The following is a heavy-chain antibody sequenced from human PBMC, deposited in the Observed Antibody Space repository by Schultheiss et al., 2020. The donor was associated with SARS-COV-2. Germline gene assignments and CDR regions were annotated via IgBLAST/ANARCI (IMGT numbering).Heavy chain of an antibody. J-gene: IGHJ4*02. V-gene: IGHV3-48*02. D-gene: IGHD4-17*01. CDR2: IRSSDSTI. Sequence: GESLKISCAVSRFTFIRYEVNWARQAPGKGLEWVPYIRSSDSTIFYADSVKGRFTISRDNAKNSLYLQMNSLRDEDTAVYYCARDLSTVTFAFDYWGQGTLVTVSS. CDR1: RFTFIRYE. CDR3: ARDLSTVTFAFDY.